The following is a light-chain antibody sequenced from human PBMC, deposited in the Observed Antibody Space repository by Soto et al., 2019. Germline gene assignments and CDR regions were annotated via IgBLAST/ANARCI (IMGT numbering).Light chain of an antibody. V-gene: IGKV1-5*03. CDR1: QSISSW. CDR2: KAS. Sequence: DIQMTQSPSTLSASVGDRVTITCRASQSISSWLAWYHQKPGKAPKLLIYKASSLASGVPSRFSGSGSGTDFTLTISSLQPDDIATYYCQQYNTSPCTFGQGTKVDIK. CDR3: QQYNTSPCT. J-gene: IGKJ3*01.